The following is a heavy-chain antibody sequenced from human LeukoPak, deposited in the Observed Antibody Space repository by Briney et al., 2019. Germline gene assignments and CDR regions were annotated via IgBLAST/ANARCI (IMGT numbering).Heavy chain of an antibody. CDR3: ARDFYGSRPGAFDY. CDR2: INPNSAAS. J-gene: IGHJ4*02. D-gene: IGHD3-10*01. CDR1: GYTFTSYY. V-gene: IGHV1-2*06. Sequence: GASVKVSCKASGYTFTSYYIHWVRQAPGQGLEWMGQINPNSAASHYAQKFQDRVTMTSDTSINMAYMELRSLRSDDTAVYYCARDFYGSRPGAFDYWGQGTLITVSS.